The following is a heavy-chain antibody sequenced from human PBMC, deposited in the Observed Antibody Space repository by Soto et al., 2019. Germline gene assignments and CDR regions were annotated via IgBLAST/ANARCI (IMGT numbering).Heavy chain of an antibody. Sequence: QITLKESGPTLVKPTQTLTLTCTFSGFSRSTIGVGVGWIRQPPGKALEWLELIYWDDDKRYSPSLKSRLTITKDTSKNQVVRTMTNMDPVDTATYYWALPSDSSGYFDDCGQATLVTVSS. CDR3: ALPSDSSGYFDD. CDR2: IYWDDDK. CDR1: GFSRSTIGVG. J-gene: IGHJ4*02. V-gene: IGHV2-5*02. D-gene: IGHD3-22*01.